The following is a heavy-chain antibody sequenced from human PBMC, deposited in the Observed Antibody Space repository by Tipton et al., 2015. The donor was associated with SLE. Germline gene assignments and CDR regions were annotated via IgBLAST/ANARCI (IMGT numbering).Heavy chain of an antibody. D-gene: IGHD3-3*01. CDR2: ISKTGDKI. CDR1: RFKFSDYY. CDR3: ARLARRYDFFVPWDYMDV. Sequence: SLRLSCAASRFKFSDYYMSWIRQAPGRGLEWISYISKTGDKIYYADSLKGRFTFSRDNTENSLYLQMNDLRAEDTAVYYCARLARRYDFFVPWDYMDVWGKGATVTVSS. V-gene: IGHV3-11*04. J-gene: IGHJ6*03.